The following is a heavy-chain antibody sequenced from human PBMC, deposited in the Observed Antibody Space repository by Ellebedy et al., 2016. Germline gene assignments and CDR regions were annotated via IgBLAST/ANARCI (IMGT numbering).Heavy chain of an antibody. V-gene: IGHV1-46*01. CDR2: INPSGGST. CDR1: GYTFTSYY. D-gene: IGHD3-10*01. J-gene: IGHJ4*02. CDR3: ARDSQGVTMLDY. Sequence: ASVKVSXKASGYTFTSYYMHWVRQALGQGLEWMGIINPSGGSTSYAQKFQGRVTMTRDTSTSTVYMDLSSLRSEDTAVYYCARDSQGVTMLDYWGQGTLVTVSS.